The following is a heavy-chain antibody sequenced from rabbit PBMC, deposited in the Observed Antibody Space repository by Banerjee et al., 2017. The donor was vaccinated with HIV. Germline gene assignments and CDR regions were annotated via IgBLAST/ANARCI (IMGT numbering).Heavy chain of an antibody. J-gene: IGHJ4*01. Sequence: QSLEESGGDLVKPGASLTLTCTASGLDFSSSYHMCWVRQAPGKGLEWIACIVTGSSGSTYYASWAKGRFTISKTSSTTVTLQMTSLTVADTATYFCARKGSSGWGDFNLWGPGTLVTVS. D-gene: IGHD4-1*01. V-gene: IGHV1S40*01. CDR3: ARKGSSGWGDFNL. CDR1: GLDFSSSYH. CDR2: IVTGSSGST.